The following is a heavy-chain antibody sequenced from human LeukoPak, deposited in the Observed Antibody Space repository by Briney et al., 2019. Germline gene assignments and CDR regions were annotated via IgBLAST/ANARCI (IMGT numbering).Heavy chain of an antibody. CDR3: AEGIYSSGWSYFDY. D-gene: IGHD6-19*01. CDR2: LSGSGITT. Sequence: GGSLRLSCAASGFTFSSYSMSWVRQAPGKGLEWVSTLSGSGITTYYADSVKGRFTISRDNSKNTLYLQMNSLRAEHTAVYYCAEGIYSSGWSYFDYWGHGTLVTVSS. V-gene: IGHV3-23*01. J-gene: IGHJ4*01. CDR1: GFTFSSYS.